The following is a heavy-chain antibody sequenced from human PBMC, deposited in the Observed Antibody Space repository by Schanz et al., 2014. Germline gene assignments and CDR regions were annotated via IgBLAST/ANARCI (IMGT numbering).Heavy chain of an antibody. D-gene: IGHD2-15*01. CDR3: ARDRGYCSGGSCLTCDY. J-gene: IGHJ4*02. CDR1: GFTFSSYA. CDR2: TNGDGTNA. V-gene: IGHV3-23*04. Sequence: EVQLVASGGGLVQPGGSLRLSCAASGFTFSSYAMSWVRQAPGKGLEWVSCTNGDGTNAKYADSVKGRFTISRDNAKKTLSLQMISLRAEDTAVYYCARDRGYCSGGSCLTCDYWGQGTLVTVSS.